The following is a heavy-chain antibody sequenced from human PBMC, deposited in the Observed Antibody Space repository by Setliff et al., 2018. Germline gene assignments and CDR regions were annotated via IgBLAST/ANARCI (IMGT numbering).Heavy chain of an antibody. Sequence: PSETLSLTCTVSGGSISNTYYYWSWIRQPAGQGLEWIGQIYTSWSTNYNPSLKSRVTISVDTSKNQFSLKLSSVTAADTAVYYCARHGGRRGSPFDSWDQGTLVTVSS. CDR3: ARHGGRRGSPFDS. V-gene: IGHV4-61*09. CDR1: GGSISNTYYY. CDR2: IYTSWST. D-gene: IGHD3-16*01. J-gene: IGHJ4*02.